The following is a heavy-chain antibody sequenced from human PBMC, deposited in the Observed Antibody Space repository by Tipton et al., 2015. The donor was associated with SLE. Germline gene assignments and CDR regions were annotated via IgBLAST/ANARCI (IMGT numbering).Heavy chain of an antibody. V-gene: IGHV4-59*01. J-gene: IGHJ2*01. D-gene: IGHD1-14*01. CDR2: IYYSGGT. Sequence: TLSLTCTVSGGSMSTYYWSWIRLPPGKGLEWIGYIYYSGGTSYNPSLNSRVTISVGTSRNQFSLKLTSVTAADSAVYYCARYPLTNWHLDLWGRGTLVTVSS. CDR3: ARYPLTNWHLDL. CDR1: GGSMSTYY.